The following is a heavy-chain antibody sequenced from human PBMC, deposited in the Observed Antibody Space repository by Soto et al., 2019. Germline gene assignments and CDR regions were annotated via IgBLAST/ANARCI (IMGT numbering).Heavy chain of an antibody. CDR1: GGSISSGDYY. J-gene: IGHJ5*02. CDR3: ARERPDGARLDP. V-gene: IGHV4-30-4*01. D-gene: IGHD6-6*01. CDR2: IYHRGST. Sequence: QVQLQESGPGLVKPSQTLSLTCTVSGGSISSGDYYWSWIRQPPGKGLEWIGYIYHRGSTYYNPSLKSRVTISVDTSKNQFSLKLSSVTAADTAVYYCARERPDGARLDPGGQGTLVTVSS.